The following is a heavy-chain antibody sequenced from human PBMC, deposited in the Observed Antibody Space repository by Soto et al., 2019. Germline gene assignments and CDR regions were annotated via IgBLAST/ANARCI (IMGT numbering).Heavy chain of an antibody. CDR2: ISSSGSTI. J-gene: IGHJ3*02. V-gene: IGHV3-48*03. CDR1: GLTFSSYE. D-gene: IGHD3-22*01. Sequence: GGSLRLSCAASGLTFSSYEMNWVRQAPGKGLEWVSYISSSGSTIYYADSVKGRFTISRDNAKNSLYLQMNSLRAEDTAVYYCARDRAYYYDSSGYPDAFDIWGQGTMVTVSS. CDR3: ARDRAYYYDSSGYPDAFDI.